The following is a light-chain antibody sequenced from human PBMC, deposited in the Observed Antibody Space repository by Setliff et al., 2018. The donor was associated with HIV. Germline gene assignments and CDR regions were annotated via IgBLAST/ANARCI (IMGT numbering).Light chain of an antibody. CDR2: EVI. CDR1: NSNVGKYDF. CDR3: TSYAVSDSVL. Sequence: QSALTQPASVSGSPGQSITISCTGNNSNVGKYDFVSWYRQYPGKAPELTIYEVIKRPSGVPDRFSGSKSGNTASLTVSGLQAEDEADYYCTSYAVSDSVLFGGGTKVTVL. V-gene: IGLV2-8*01. J-gene: IGLJ2*01.